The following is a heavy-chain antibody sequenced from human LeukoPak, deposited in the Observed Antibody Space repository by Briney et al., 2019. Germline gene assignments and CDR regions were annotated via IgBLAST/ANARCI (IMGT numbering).Heavy chain of an antibody. D-gene: IGHD3-10*01. CDR2: INNNGGNT. V-gene: IGHV3-23*01. CDR1: GFTFSSYA. J-gene: IGHJ5*02. Sequence: QPGGSLRLSCAASGFTFSSYAMSWARQAPGKGLEWVSTINNNGGNTYYADSVKGRFTISRDNSKNTLYLQMDCLRAEDTAVYYCANTLLWGYNWFDPWGQGTLVTVSS. CDR3: ANTLLWGYNWFDP.